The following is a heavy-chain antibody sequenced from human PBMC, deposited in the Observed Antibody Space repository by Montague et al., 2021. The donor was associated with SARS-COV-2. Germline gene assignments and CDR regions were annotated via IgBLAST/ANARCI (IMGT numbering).Heavy chain of an antibody. J-gene: IGHJ3*02. CDR3: TRDYRSIVGDGLDI. CDR2: ISTSAYTT. D-gene: IGHD3-16*02. Sequence: SLRLSCPASGFTFSNYDMNWVRQAPGKGPEWISYISTSAYTTSYAGSVKGRFTISRDNGKNSLYQQTNSLRVEDTAVYYCTRDYRSIVGDGLDIWGQGTKVTVSS. CDR1: GFTFSNYD. V-gene: IGHV3-48*03.